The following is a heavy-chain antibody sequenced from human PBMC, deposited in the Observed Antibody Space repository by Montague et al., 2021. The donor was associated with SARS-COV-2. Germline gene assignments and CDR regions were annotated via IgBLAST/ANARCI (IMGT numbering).Heavy chain of an antibody. D-gene: IGHD6-19*01. CDR2: ISISGST. CDR1: GGSISSGSYY. J-gene: IGHJ4*02. Sequence: TLSLTCTVSGGSISSGSYYWSWIRRPPGKELERIGRISISGSTNYNPSLKSRVTISVDTSKNQFSLKLSSVTAADTAVYYCARDIAVAGLFDYWGQGTLVTVSS. V-gene: IGHV4-61*02. CDR3: ARDIAVAGLFDY.